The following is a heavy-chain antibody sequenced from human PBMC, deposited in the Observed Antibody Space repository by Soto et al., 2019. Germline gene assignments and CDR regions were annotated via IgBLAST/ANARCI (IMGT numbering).Heavy chain of an antibody. V-gene: IGHV3-15*01. Sequence: TGGSLRLSCAASGFTVSNAWMSWVRQAPGKGLEWVGRIKSKTDGGTTDYAAPVKGRFTISRDDSKNTLYLQMNSLKTEDTAVYYCTTAGIYGDYDAFDIWGQGTMVTVSS. CDR3: TTAGIYGDYDAFDI. J-gene: IGHJ3*02. CDR1: GFTVSNAW. D-gene: IGHD4-17*01. CDR2: IKSKTDGGTT.